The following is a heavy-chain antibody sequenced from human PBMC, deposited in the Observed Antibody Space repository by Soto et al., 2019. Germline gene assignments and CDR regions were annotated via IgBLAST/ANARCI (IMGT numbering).Heavy chain of an antibody. CDR2: IYPDDSDI. Sequence: PGESLKISCEASGYTFTNYWIAWVRQVPGRGLEWMGIIYPDDSDIRYSPSFQGQVTISAAKSITTAYLQWGSLKASDTAMYYCARRAGSSSSGLYYGLDVWGQGTTVTVSS. V-gene: IGHV5-51*01. D-gene: IGHD6-6*01. CDR3: ARRAGSSSSGLYYGLDV. J-gene: IGHJ6*02. CDR1: GYTFTNYW.